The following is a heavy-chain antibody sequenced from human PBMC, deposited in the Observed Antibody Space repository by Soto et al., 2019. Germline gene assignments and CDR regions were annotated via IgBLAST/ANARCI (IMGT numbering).Heavy chain of an antibody. D-gene: IGHD5-12*01. Sequence: PSETLSLTCTVSGGSISSGGYYWIWIRQHPGKGLEWIGYIYYSGSTYYNPSLKSRVTISVDTSKNQFSLKLSSVTAADTAVYYCARGDGEYSGYDSFPRGSGYNWFDPWGQGTLVTIS. CDR2: IYYSGST. V-gene: IGHV4-31*03. CDR3: ARGDGEYSGYDSFPRGSGYNWFDP. CDR1: GGSISSGGYY. J-gene: IGHJ5*02.